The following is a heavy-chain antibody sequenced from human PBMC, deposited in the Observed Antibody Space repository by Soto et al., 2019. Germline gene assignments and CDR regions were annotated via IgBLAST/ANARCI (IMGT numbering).Heavy chain of an antibody. Sequence: GGSLRLSCAASGFTFSNYAMSWVRQAPGKGLEWVSAISSGGSTTYYADSVKGRISISRDNSKNTLYLQMNSLRAEDTAVYYCARSSVAMYYFDYWGQGTLVTVSS. CDR3: ARSSVAMYYFDY. CDR1: GFTFSNYA. CDR2: ISSGGSTT. J-gene: IGHJ4*02. V-gene: IGHV3-23*01. D-gene: IGHD3-22*01.